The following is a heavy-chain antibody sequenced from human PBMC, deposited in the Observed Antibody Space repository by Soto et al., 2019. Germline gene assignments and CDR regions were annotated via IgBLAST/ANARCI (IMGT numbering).Heavy chain of an antibody. Sequence: SQTLSLTCAISGDSVSSNSAAWNWIRQSPSRGLEWLGKTYYRSKWYNDYAVSVKSRITINPDTSKNQFSLQLNSVTPEETAVYYSGRDRIEDDAFDIWGQGTMVTVSS. CDR2: TYYRSKWYN. CDR1: GDSVSSNSAA. D-gene: IGHD2-15*01. CDR3: GRDRIEDDAFDI. V-gene: IGHV6-1*01. J-gene: IGHJ3*02.